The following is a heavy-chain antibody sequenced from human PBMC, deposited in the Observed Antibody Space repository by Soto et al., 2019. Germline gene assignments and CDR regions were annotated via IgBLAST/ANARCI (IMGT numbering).Heavy chain of an antibody. D-gene: IGHD3-16*01. V-gene: IGHV3-23*01. J-gene: IGHJ5*02. CDR2: ISGSGGST. CDR3: AKDLGPRGYPDP. Sequence: EVQLLESGRGLVQPGGSLRLSCAASGFTFSSYAMSWVRQAPGKGLEWVSAISGSGGSTYYADSVKGRFTISRDNSKNTLYLQMNSLRAEDTAVYYCAKDLGPRGYPDPWGQGTLVTVSS. CDR1: GFTFSSYA.